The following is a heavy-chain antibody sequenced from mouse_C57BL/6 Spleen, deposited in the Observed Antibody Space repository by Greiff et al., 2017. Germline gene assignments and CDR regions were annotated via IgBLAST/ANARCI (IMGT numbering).Heavy chain of an antibody. Sequence: QVQLQQSGPELVRPGVSVKISCKGSGYTFTDYAMHWVKQSHAKSLEWIGVISTYYGDASYNKKFKDKATMTVDKSSSTAYMELAQLTSGDSAVYYFERIRGRYDGYPYYAMDDWGQGTSVTVSS. CDR1: GYTFTDYA. J-gene: IGHJ4*01. CDR2: ISTYYGDA. CDR3: ERIRGRYDGYPYYAMDD. V-gene: IGHV1-67*01. D-gene: IGHD2-3*01.